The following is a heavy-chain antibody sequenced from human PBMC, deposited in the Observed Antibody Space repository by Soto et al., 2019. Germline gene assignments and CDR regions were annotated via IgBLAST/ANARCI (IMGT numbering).Heavy chain of an antibody. CDR3: AKLSRYSSRWLFYFDY. CDR2: ITASGADT. J-gene: IGHJ4*02. Sequence: GGSLRLSCAAAGFTFSCYAMSWVRQAPGKGLEWVSGITASGADTYYADSVKGRFTISRDNSENTLYLQMNSLGADDTAVYYCAKLSRYSSRWLFYFDYWGQGTLVTVSS. D-gene: IGHD6-13*01. CDR1: GFTFSCYA. V-gene: IGHV3-23*01.